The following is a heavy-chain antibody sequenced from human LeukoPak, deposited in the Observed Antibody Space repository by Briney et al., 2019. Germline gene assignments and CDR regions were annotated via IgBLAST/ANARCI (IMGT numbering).Heavy chain of an antibody. Sequence: SQTLSLTCTVSGGSISSGSYYWSWIRQPAGKGLEWIGRIYTSGSTNYNPSLKSRVTISVDTSKNQFSLKLSSVTAADTAVYYCARMSYGGSAGYFDYWGQGTLVTVPS. D-gene: IGHD2-15*01. CDR2: IYTSGST. CDR1: GGSISSGSYY. CDR3: ARMSYGGSAGYFDY. V-gene: IGHV4-61*02. J-gene: IGHJ4*02.